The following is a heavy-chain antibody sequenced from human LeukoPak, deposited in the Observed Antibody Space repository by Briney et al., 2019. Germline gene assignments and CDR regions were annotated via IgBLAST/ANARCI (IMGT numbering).Heavy chain of an antibody. V-gene: IGHV4-59*01. CDR1: GGSISSYY. CDR2: IYYSGST. D-gene: IGHD3-22*01. CDR3: ARAYYDSSGYLYDAFDI. Sequence: SETLSLTCTVSGGSISSYYWSWIRQPPGKGLEWIGYIYYSGSTNYNPPLKSRVTISVDTSKNQFSLKLSSVTAADTAVYYCARAYYDSSGYLYDAFDIWGQGTMVTVSS. J-gene: IGHJ3*02.